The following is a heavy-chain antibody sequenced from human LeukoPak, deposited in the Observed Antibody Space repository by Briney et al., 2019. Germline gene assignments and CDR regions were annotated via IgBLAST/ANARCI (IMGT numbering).Heavy chain of an antibody. CDR1: GFSFSGYW. J-gene: IGHJ4*02. CDR3: ARDSESWTETGPRFDY. CDR2: INQDGSAQ. Sequence: QPGGSLRLPCTASGFSFSGYWMSWVRQAPGKGLEWVANINQDGSAQYYVDSVKGQFTISRDNAKNSLYLQMNSLRVEDTAVYYCARDSESWTETGPRFDYWGQGTLVTVSS. V-gene: IGHV3-7*01. D-gene: IGHD3-9*01.